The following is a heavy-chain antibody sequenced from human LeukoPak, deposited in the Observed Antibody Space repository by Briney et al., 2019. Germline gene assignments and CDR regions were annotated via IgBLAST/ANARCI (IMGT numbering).Heavy chain of an antibody. Sequence: GGSLRLSCAASGFSFSGYGMHWVRQAPGKGLEWVAFIRYDGSNEYYADSVKGRFTISRDNAKQSLYLQMRSLRAEDTAVYYCARVKAVGSSSWGLLPWMSYEYWGQGTLVTVSS. CDR2: IRYDGSNE. J-gene: IGHJ4*02. V-gene: IGHV3-30*02. CDR1: GFSFSGYG. D-gene: IGHD2-2*01. CDR3: ARVKAVGSSSWGLLPWMSYEY.